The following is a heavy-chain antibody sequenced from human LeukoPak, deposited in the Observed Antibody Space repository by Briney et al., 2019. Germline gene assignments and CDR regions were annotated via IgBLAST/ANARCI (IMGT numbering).Heavy chain of an antibody. J-gene: IGHJ6*03. CDR2: TSGSGGST. V-gene: IGHV3-23*01. Sequence: GGSLRLSCAASGFTFSSYAMSWVRQAPGQGLDWVSATSGSGGSTYYADSVKGRFTISRDNSKNTLYLQMNSLRAEDTAVYYCAKGRVCSGGSCYSEDYYYYCMDVWGKGTTVTVSS. CDR3: AKGRVCSGGSCYSEDYYYYCMDV. D-gene: IGHD2-15*01. CDR1: GFTFSSYA.